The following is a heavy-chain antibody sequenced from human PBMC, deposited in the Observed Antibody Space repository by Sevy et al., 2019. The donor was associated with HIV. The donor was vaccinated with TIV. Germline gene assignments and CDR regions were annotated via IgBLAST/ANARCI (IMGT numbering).Heavy chain of an antibody. Sequence: GGSLRLSCVASGLSFNKAWMTWVRQAPGKGLEWVGRIKSTGDGGTTDYAAPVKGRFTFSRDDSKSTLFLQMNSLKAEDTAVYYCTTKGDCWSGYQYFQYWGRGTLVTVSS. CDR1: GLSFNKAW. J-gene: IGHJ4*02. D-gene: IGHD3-3*01. V-gene: IGHV3-15*01. CDR2: IKSTGDGGTT. CDR3: TTKGDCWSGYQYFQY.